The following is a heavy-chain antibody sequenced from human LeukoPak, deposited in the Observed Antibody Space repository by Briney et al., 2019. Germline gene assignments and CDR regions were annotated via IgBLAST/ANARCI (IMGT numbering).Heavy chain of an antibody. CDR3: ARVRRWLQLGGAFDI. J-gene: IGHJ3*02. V-gene: IGHV4-34*01. D-gene: IGHD5-24*01. CDR2: INHSGST. CDR1: GGSFSGYY. Sequence: PSETLSLTCAVYGGSFSGYYWSWIRQPPGKGLEWIGEINHSGSTNYNPSLKSRVTISVHTSKNQFSLKLSSVTAADTAVYYCARVRRWLQLGGAFDIWGQGTMVTVSS.